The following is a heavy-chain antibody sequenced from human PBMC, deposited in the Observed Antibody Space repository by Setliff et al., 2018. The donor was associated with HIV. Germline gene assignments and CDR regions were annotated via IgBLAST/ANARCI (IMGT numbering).Heavy chain of an antibody. CDR1: GFTSSDYG. Sequence: GESLKISCAPSGFTSSDYGIHWVRQAPGKGLEWLTYIRYDASNKFYADSVKGRFTISRDNSKNTLFLQLNSLRVDDTAVYYCAKSCDVPSKPGPYYYSMDVWGKGTTVTVSS. CDR3: AKSCDVPSKPGPYYYSMDV. CDR2: IRYDASNK. D-gene: IGHD2-2*01. V-gene: IGHV3-30*02. J-gene: IGHJ6*03.